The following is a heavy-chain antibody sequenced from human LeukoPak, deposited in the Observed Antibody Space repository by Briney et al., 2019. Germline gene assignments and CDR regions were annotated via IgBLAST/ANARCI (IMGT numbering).Heavy chain of an antibody. CDR3: GRVLLYHGSLAFDI. D-gene: IGHD3-3*01. V-gene: IGHV3-11*01. CDR2: ISTSGSTI. Sequence: GGSLRLSCAASGFTFSDYYMSWIRQAPGKGLEWLSYISTSGSTIHYADSVKGRFTISRDNAKKSLYLQMNSLRAEDTAVYYCGRVLLYHGSLAFDIWGQGTMVTVSS. J-gene: IGHJ3*02. CDR1: GFTFSDYY.